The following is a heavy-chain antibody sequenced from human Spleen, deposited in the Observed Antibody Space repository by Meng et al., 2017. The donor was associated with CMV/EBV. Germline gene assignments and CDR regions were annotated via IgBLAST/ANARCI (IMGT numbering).Heavy chain of an antibody. J-gene: IGHJ4*02. V-gene: IGHV1-2*02. CDR1: GYTFTGYY. D-gene: IGHD1-1*01. CDR2: TNPNTGGT. Sequence: ASVKVSCKASGYTFTGYYMHWVRQAPARGLEWMGWTNPNTGGTKYVKKFQDRVTMTRDTSISTDYMELNRLTSDDTAVYYCAGARSEGVRLENTVWYLWLENWGQGTPVTVSS. CDR3: AGARSEGVRLENTVWYLWLEN.